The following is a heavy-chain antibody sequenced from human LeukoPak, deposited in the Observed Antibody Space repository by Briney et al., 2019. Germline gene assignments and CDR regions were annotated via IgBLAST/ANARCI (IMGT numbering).Heavy chain of an antibody. J-gene: IGHJ4*02. Sequence: GGSLRLSCGGSGFTFDNYAMHWVRQAPGKGLEWVSGISWNSGSIGYADSVKGRFTISRDNAKNSLYLQMNSLRAEDTAFYYCAKANGSGSPGDYWGQGTLVTVSS. CDR2: ISWNSGSI. CDR3: AKANGSGSPGDY. D-gene: IGHD3-10*01. V-gene: IGHV3-9*01. CDR1: GFTFDNYA.